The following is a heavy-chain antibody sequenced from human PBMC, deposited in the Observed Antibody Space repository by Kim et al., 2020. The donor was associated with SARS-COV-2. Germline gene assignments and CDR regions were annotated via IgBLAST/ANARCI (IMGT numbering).Heavy chain of an antibody. CDR2: LNTHTGNP. J-gene: IGHJ4*02. CDR1: GYSIGDYA. Sequence: ASVKVSCKASGYSIGDYALNWVRQAPGQRLEWMGWLNTHTGNPTYARGLTGRFVFSLDTSASTAYLEITSLKTDDTAVYYFAREGRGENDRSGWIDYWCRGTLVTVP. V-gene: IGHV7-4-1*02. D-gene: IGHD6-19*01. CDR3: AREGRGENDRSGWIDY.